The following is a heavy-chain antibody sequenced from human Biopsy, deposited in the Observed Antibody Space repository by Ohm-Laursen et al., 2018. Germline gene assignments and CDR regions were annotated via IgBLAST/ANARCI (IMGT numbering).Heavy chain of an antibody. Sequence: SVTVSCQASGYTFTSYYLHWVRQAPGQGLEWMGRINPNNDNTAYAQKFQGRITMTKDTSTSTVYMDLTSVTFDDPAVYYCARGSNDFGGLYFPRWGQGTLLTVSS. D-gene: IGHD4-23*01. CDR1: GYTFTSYY. CDR2: INPNNDNT. J-gene: IGHJ4*02. CDR3: ARGSNDFGGLYFPR. V-gene: IGHV1-46*01.